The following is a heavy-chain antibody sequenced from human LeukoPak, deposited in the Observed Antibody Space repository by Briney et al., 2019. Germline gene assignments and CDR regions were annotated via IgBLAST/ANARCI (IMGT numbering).Heavy chain of an antibody. CDR2: INPNSGGT. D-gene: IGHD4-17*01. CDR1: GYTFTGYY. Sequence: ASVKVSCKASGYTFTGYYMHWVRQAPGQGLERMGWINPNSGGTNYAQKFQGRVTMTRDTSISTAYIELSRLRSDDTAVYYCAGSTVTTESGAFDIWGQGTMVTVSS. CDR3: AGSTVTTESGAFDI. J-gene: IGHJ3*02. V-gene: IGHV1-2*02.